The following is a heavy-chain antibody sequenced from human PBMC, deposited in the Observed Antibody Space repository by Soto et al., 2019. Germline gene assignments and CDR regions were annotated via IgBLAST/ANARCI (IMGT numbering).Heavy chain of an antibody. V-gene: IGHV1-8*01. Sequence: QVQLVQSGAEVKKPGASVKVSCKASGYTFTSYDINWVRQATGQGLEWMGGMNPNSGNTGYAQKFQGRVTMTRNTAISKAYREPSSLISEDTAGYYCAREVVSGRLDYRGQGTLVTVSS. CDR3: AREVVSGRLDY. CDR1: GYTFTSYD. D-gene: IGHD1-1*01. J-gene: IGHJ4*02. CDR2: MNPNSGNT.